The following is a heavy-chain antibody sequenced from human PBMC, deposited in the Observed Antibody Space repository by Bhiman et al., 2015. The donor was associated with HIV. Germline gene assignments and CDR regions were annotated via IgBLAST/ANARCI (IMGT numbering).Heavy chain of an antibody. D-gene: IGHD6-13*01. V-gene: IGHV3-21*01. CDR2: ISSTSTTI. CDR3: VRGERGIAAAAYFDY. CDR1: GFTFSTYN. J-gene: IGHJ4*02. Sequence: EVQLVESGGGLVKPGGSLRLSCAASGFTFSTYNMNWVRQAPGKGLEWVSLISSTSTTIFYADSVKGRFTISRDNAKKSLYLQMSSLRAEDTAVYYCVRGERGIAAAAYFDYWGQGTLVTVSS.